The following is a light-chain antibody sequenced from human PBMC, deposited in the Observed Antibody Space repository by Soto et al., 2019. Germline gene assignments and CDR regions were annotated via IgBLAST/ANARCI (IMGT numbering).Light chain of an antibody. V-gene: IGKV1-9*01. CDR2: DAV. Sequence: DIQLTQSPSFLSASVGDRVSITCRASQGIGRSFAWYQQNPGKAPKVLIYDAVILQSGVPSRFSGSGSGTEFTLTISSLQPEDFATYYCQQLSAYPLTFVGGTKVEIK. CDR1: QGIGRS. CDR3: QQLSAYPLT. J-gene: IGKJ4*01.